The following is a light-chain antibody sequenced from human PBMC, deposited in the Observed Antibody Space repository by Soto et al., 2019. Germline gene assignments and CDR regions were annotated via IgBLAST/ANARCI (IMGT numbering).Light chain of an antibody. CDR2: WAS. CDR3: QQYYSNPLT. V-gene: IGKV4-1*01. Sequence: IVMTQSPDSLAVSLGERTTIHCKSSQSLLFSTNNKNYFAWYQQKPGQPPKLLIYWASTRESGVPDRFNGSGSGTDFTLTISSLQAEDVAVYYCQQYYSNPLTFGQGTKVEI. CDR1: QSLLFSTNNKNY. J-gene: IGKJ4*01.